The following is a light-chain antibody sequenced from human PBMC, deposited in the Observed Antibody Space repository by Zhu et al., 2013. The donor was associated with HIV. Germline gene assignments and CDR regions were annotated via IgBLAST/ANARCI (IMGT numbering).Light chain of an antibody. CDR3: GTWDDSLSARV. CDR1: SSNIGNNY. J-gene: IGLJ3*02. Sequence: QSVLTQPASVSAAPGQKVTISCSGSSSNIGNNYVSWYQQLPGTAPKLLIYDNNERPSGIPDRFSGSKSGTSATLGITGLQTGDEADYYCGTWDDSLSARVFGGGTKLTVL. CDR2: DNN. V-gene: IGLV1-51*01.